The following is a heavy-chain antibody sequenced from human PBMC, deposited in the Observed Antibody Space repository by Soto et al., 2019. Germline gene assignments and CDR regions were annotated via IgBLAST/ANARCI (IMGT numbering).Heavy chain of an antibody. V-gene: IGHV3-33*01. D-gene: IGHD1-20*01. CDR1: GFTFSIYG. Sequence: QVQLVESGGGVVQPGRSLRLSCAASGFTFSIYGMHWVRQAPGKGLEWVALIWFDGSNKYYADSVKGRFTISRDNSKNTLYLQMNSLRAEDTAVYYCARVGITGKTFRGFDYWGQGTRVTVSS. J-gene: IGHJ4*02. CDR3: ARVGITGKTFRGFDY. CDR2: IWFDGSNK.